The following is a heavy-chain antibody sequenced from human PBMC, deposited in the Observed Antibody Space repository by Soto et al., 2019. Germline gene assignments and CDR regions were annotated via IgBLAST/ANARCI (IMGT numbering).Heavy chain of an antibody. CDR2: IVPMNGSP. CDR1: GGMFYSSA. Sequence: QVQLVQSGAEVKKPGSSVRVSCKASGGMFYSSAINWVRQAPGQGLEWMGGIVPMNGSPKYAQEFLGRVTISADASATTAYMDLSGLKSEDTAVYYCAREGFSGRYFPYWGQGTLVTVSS. D-gene: IGHD1-26*01. CDR3: AREGFSGRYFPY. J-gene: IGHJ4*02. V-gene: IGHV1-69*01.